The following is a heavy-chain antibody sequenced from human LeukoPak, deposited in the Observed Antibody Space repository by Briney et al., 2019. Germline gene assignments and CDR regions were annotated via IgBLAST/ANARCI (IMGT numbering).Heavy chain of an antibody. CDR2: IDYDGGSG. V-gene: IGHV3-23*01. D-gene: IGHD6-19*01. Sequence: PGGSLRLSCTVSGFTLSSYEMSWIRQAPGKGLEWVSSIDYDGGSGLYADSVKGRFTISRDHSNNTLFLHLNSLRGEDTAVYYCTRNSGWYGLSWGQGTLVTVSS. CDR1: GFTLSSYE. CDR3: TRNSGWYGLS. J-gene: IGHJ1*01.